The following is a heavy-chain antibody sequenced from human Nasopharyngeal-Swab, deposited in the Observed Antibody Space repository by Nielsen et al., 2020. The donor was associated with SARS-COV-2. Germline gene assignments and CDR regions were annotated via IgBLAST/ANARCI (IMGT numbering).Heavy chain of an antibody. CDR1: GFRFDDYA. CDR2: ISKDGGTT. D-gene: IGHD4-11*01. CDR3: AKETYNSTYYFFDS. V-gene: IGHV3-43*02. Sequence: GESLKISCAASGFRFDDYAMHWVRQTPGKGLEWVSLISKDGGTTYYADSVKGRFTISRGKSKNSLYLQVNSLRTEDTALYYCAKETYNSTYYFFDSWGQGTLVTVSS. J-gene: IGHJ4*02.